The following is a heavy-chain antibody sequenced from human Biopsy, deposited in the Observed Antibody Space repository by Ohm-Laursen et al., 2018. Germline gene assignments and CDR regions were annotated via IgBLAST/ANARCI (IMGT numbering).Heavy chain of an antibody. D-gene: IGHD3-10*01. CDR3: ARDTGTMVRGVLYQ. Sequence: SLRLSCSASGFNLGDYAMHWVRQVPGKGLEWVSGIKWNSGKIGYADSVKGRFTISRDNAKNSLYLHMNSLRTEDSAFYYCARDTGTMVRGVLYQWGQGTQVTVSS. J-gene: IGHJ4*02. V-gene: IGHV3-9*01. CDR2: IKWNSGKI. CDR1: GFNLGDYA.